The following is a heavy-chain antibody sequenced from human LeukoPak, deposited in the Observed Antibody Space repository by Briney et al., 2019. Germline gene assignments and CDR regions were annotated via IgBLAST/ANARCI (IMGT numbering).Heavy chain of an antibody. Sequence: GGSLRLSCAASGFTFSNYAMSWVRQAPGKGLEWVSAISGNGDITYYTDSVKGRFTISRDNSKNTLYLQMNSLRAEDTAIYYCAKVTGGDMITYGGLDCWGQGTLVTVSS. CDR1: GFTFSNYA. V-gene: IGHV3-23*01. CDR2: ISGNGDIT. CDR3: AKVTGGDMITYGGLDC. J-gene: IGHJ4*02. D-gene: IGHD3-16*01.